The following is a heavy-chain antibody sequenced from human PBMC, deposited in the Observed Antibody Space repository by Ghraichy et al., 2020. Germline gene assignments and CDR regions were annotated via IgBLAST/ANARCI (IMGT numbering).Heavy chain of an antibody. J-gene: IGHJ4*02. CDR2: IYWNDDR. Sequence: SGPTLVKPTQTLTLTCTFSGFSLRRSGMGVGWIRQPPGKALEWLALIYWNDDRRYTSSLQSRLTITKDTSKNQVVLSMSDMDPVDTATYYCAHRPQHGFDYFDYWGQGALVTVSS. V-gene: IGHV2-5*01. CDR3: AHRPQHGFDYFDY. CDR1: GFSLRRSGMG. D-gene: IGHD6-13*01.